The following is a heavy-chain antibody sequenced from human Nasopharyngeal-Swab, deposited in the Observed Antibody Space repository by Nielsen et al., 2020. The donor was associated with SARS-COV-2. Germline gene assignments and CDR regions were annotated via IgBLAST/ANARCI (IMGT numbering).Heavy chain of an antibody. V-gene: IGHV1-18*01. CDR1: GYTFTSYG. J-gene: IGHJ4*02. D-gene: IGHD1-7*01. CDR3: ARLELPASAVDY. Sequence: ASVKASCKASGYTFTSYGISWVRQAPGQGLEWMGWISAYNGNTNYAQKLQGRVTMTTDTSTSTAYMELRSLRSDDTAVYYCARLELPASAVDYWGQGTLVTVSS. CDR2: ISAYNGNT.